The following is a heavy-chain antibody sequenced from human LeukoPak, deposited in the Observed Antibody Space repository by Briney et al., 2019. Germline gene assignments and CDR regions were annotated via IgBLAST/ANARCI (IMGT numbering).Heavy chain of an antibody. Sequence: ASVKVSCKASGYTFTSYGISWVRQAPGQGLEWMGWISAYNGNTNYAQKLQGRVTMTTDTSTSTAYMELRSLRSDDTAVYYCARGAPYYYDRSKAFDIWGQGTMVTVSS. V-gene: IGHV1-18*01. J-gene: IGHJ3*02. CDR2: ISAYNGNT. CDR1: GYTFTSYG. D-gene: IGHD3-22*01. CDR3: ARGAPYYYDRSKAFDI.